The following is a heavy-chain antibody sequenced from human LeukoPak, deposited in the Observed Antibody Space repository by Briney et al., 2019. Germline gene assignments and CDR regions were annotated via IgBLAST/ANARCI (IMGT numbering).Heavy chain of an antibody. Sequence: GGSLRLSCSASGFTFSVYTIQWVRQAPGKGLEWVANIQQDGSEKYCVDSVKGRFTTTRDNAKNSLYLQMNSLRAEDTAVYYCARDKIVGATYFDYWGRGTLVTVSS. J-gene: IGHJ4*02. CDR2: IQQDGSEK. CDR1: GFTFSVYT. D-gene: IGHD1-26*01. V-gene: IGHV3-7*01. CDR3: ARDKIVGATYFDY.